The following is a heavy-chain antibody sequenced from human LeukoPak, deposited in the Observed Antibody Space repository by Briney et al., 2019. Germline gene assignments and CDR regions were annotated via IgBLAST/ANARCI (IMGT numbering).Heavy chain of an antibody. J-gene: IGHJ4*02. CDR1: GLTFSSYW. CDR3: ARNSGSYPFDY. D-gene: IGHD1-26*01. V-gene: IGHV3-7*01. CDR2: IQQDGSQK. Sequence: PGGSLRLSCAASGLTFSSYWLGWVRQAPGKGLEWVASIQQDGSQKYYVDSVRGRFTISRDNAKNSVYLQMNSLRVEDTAVYYCARNSGSYPFDYWGQGTLVTVSS.